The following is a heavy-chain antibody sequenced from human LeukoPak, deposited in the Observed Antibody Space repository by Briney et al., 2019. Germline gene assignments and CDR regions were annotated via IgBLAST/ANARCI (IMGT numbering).Heavy chain of an antibody. V-gene: IGHV3-11*04. CDR3: ARVPGTPYSGSYWDPYYFDY. CDR2: ISGSGSTI. D-gene: IGHD1-26*01. J-gene: IGHJ4*02. Sequence: PGGSLRLSCAASGFTFSDYYLSWIRQAPGKGLECLSYISGSGSTIYYADSVKGRFTISRDNAKDSLSLQMNSLRAEDTAVYYCARVPGTPYSGSYWDPYYFDYWGQGTLVTVSS. CDR1: GFTFSDYY.